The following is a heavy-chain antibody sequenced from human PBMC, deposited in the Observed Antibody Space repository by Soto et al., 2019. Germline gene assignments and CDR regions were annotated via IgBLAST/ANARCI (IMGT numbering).Heavy chain of an antibody. CDR1: GGTFNSYD. J-gene: IGHJ5*02. CDR2: IIPMVETR. Sequence: QVQLVQSGAEVKKPGSSMKVSCKASGGTFNSYDINWVRQAPGQGLEWMGGIIPMVETRKYAQKFQGRVTITADESTTTVYIELSSLRSEDTAMYYCARLSRPNYYDTSGFFKDNWFDPWGQGTLVTVSS. CDR3: ARLSRPNYYDTSGFFKDNWFDP. V-gene: IGHV1-69*01. D-gene: IGHD3-22*01.